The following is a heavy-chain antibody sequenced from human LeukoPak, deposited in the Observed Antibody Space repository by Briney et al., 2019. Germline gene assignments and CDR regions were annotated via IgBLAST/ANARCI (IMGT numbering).Heavy chain of an antibody. CDR1: GFTFSSYA. J-gene: IGHJ2*01. CDR2: VSASRGTT. CDR3: ARGRSTPHWYFDL. V-gene: IGHV3-23*01. Sequence: GGSLRLSCAASGFTFSSYAMSWVRQAPGKGLEWVSAVSASRGTTYYADSVKGRFTISRDNSKNTLYLQMNSLRAEDTAVYYCARGRSTPHWYFDLWGRGTLVTVSS.